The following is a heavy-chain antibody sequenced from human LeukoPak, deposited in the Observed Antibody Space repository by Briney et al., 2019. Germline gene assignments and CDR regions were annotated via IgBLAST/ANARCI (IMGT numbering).Heavy chain of an antibody. Sequence: GGSLRLSCAASGFSFSPYAMHWVRQAPGKGLEWVALISYDGSTQQYADSVKGRFTISGDKARNTLFLQMNSLRSEDTAVYYCTTPRYWGQGTLVTVSS. J-gene: IGHJ4*02. CDR1: GFSFSPYA. V-gene: IGHV3-30*03. CDR2: ISYDGSTQ. CDR3: TTPRY.